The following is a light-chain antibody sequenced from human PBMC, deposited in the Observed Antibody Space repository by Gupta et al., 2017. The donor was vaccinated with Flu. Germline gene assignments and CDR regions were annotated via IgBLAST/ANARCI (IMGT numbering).Light chain of an antibody. V-gene: IGKV2-28*01. Sequence: DIVMTQSPLSLPVTPGGPASFSCRSSRSLLGSNGYNYLDWFLQNLGLSPQLLIYLGSHPASAVSDRSPRSASGTDFTLTMIIVEAADVGVYYCIEALQMGHSFGQGTKLEI. J-gene: IGKJ2*03. CDR1: RSLLGSNGYNY. CDR3: IEALQMGHS. CDR2: LGS.